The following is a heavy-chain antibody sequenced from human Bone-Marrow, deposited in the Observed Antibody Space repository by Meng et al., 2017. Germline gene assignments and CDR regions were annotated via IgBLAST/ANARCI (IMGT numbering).Heavy chain of an antibody. CDR1: GFTVSSNY. J-gene: IGHJ6*02. CDR3: ARDSSYYYYGMDV. V-gene: IGHV3-53*01. CDR2: IYSGGST. Sequence: GESLKISCAASGFTVSSNYMSWVRQAPGKGLEWVSVIYSGGSTYYADSVKGRFTISRDNSKNTLYLQMNSLRAEGTAVYYCARDSSYYYYGMDVWGQGTTVTVSS. D-gene: IGHD6-13*01.